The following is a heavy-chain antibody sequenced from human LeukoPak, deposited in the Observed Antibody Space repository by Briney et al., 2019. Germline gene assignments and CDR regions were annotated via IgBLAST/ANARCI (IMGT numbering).Heavy chain of an antibody. D-gene: IGHD3-3*01. CDR2: IRYDGSNK. CDR1: GFTFSSYG. V-gene: IGHV3-30*02. J-gene: IGHJ5*02. Sequence: GGSLRLSCAASGFTFSSYGMHWVRQAPGKGLEWVAFIRYDGSNKYYADSVKGRFTISRDNSKNTLYLQMNSLRAEDTAVYYCAKENSYYDFWSGSLRWFDPWGQGTLVTVSS. CDR3: AKENSYYDFWSGSLRWFDP.